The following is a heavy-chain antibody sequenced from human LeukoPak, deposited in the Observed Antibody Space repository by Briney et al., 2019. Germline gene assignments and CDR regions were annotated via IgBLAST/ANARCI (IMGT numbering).Heavy chain of an antibody. CDR1: GLTLSNFW. V-gene: IGHV3-23*01. D-gene: IGHD6-13*01. J-gene: IGHJ4*02. Sequence: GGSLRLSCVTSGLTLSNFWMSWVRQAPGKGLEWVSAISGSGGSTYYADSVKGRFTISGDNSKNTLYLQMNSLRAEDTAVYYCAKDLLRRGYSSSWYGGGKFDYWGQGTLVTVSS. CDR3: AKDLLRRGYSSSWYGGGKFDY. CDR2: ISGSGGST.